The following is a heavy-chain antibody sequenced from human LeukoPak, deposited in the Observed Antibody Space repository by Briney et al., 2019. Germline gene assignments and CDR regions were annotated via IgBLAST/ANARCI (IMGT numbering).Heavy chain of an antibody. CDR2: ISGDGGYT. D-gene: IGHD3-22*01. CDR1: GFTFNVYW. V-gene: IGHV3-74*01. Sequence: GGSLRLLCAPSGFTFNVYWMHCLRQAPGKGLVWVSRISGDGGYTTYADSVKGRFTISRDNAKTTLYLQMNSLRAEDTAVYYYGSPLDDNFDPWGQGTLVTVSS. CDR3: GSPLDDNFDP. J-gene: IGHJ5*02.